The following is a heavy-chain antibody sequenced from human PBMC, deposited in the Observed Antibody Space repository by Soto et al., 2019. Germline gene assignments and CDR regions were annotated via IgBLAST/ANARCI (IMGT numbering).Heavy chain of an antibody. Sequence: QVQLVESGEGVVQPGRSLRLSCAASGFTFSSYGMHWVRQAPGKGLEWVAVISYDGSNKYYADSVKGRFTISRDNSKNTLYLQMNSLRAEDTAVYYCAKVTPKSSGSYYPYYYYGMDVWGQGTTVTVSS. J-gene: IGHJ6*02. D-gene: IGHD3-10*01. CDR1: GFTFSSYG. CDR3: AKVTPKSSGSYYPYYYYGMDV. V-gene: IGHV3-30*18. CDR2: ISYDGSNK.